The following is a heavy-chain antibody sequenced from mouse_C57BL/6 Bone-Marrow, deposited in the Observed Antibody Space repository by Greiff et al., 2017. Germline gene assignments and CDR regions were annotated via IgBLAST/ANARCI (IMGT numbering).Heavy chain of an antibody. V-gene: IGHV1-18*01. J-gene: IGHJ4*01. CDR3: ARRGDYGTMDY. CDR2: INPNNGGT. CDR1: GYTFTDYN. Sequence: VQLQQSGPELVKPGASVKIPCKASGYTFTDYNMDWVKQSHGKSLEWIGDINPNNGGTIYNQKFKGKATLTVEKSSSTAYMELRSLTSEDTAVYYCARRGDYGTMDYWGQGTSVTVSS. D-gene: IGHD2-4*01.